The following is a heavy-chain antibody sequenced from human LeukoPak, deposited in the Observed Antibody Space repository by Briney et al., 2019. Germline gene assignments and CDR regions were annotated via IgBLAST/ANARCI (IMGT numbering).Heavy chain of an antibody. J-gene: IGHJ3*01. CDR1: GFTFSSYA. Sequence: PGGSLRLSCAASGFTFSSYAVSWVRQAPGEGLEWVSAISGSGGSTYYTDSVKGRFTISRDTSKNTLYLQMNSLRVEDTAIYYCAKAYYYDSTGSIDALDYWGQGTMVTVSS. V-gene: IGHV3-23*01. CDR3: AKAYYYDSTGSIDALDY. D-gene: IGHD3-22*01. CDR2: ISGSGGST.